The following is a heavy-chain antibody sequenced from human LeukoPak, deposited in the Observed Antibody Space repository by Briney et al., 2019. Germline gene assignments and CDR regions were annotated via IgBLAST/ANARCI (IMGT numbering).Heavy chain of an antibody. V-gene: IGHV3-30-3*01. Sequence: GGSLRLPCAASGFTFSSYAMHWVRQAPGKGLEWVAVISYDGSNKYYADSVKGRFTISRDNSKNTLYLQMNSLRAEDTAVYYCARALQQWLVTVDYWGQGTLVTVSS. CDR1: GFTFSSYA. J-gene: IGHJ4*02. CDR3: ARALQQWLVTVDY. D-gene: IGHD6-19*01. CDR2: ISYDGSNK.